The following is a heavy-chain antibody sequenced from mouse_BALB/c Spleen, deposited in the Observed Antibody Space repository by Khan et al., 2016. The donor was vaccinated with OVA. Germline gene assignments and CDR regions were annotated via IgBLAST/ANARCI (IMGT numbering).Heavy chain of an antibody. CDR1: GYSITRGYS. V-gene: IGHV3-1*02. Sequence: EVQLQESGPDLVKPSQSLSLTCTVTGYSITRGYSWHWLRQFPGNNLAWMAYIYFSGSITYNPSLTSRVSFTQDTSKNQFFLQLNSVTTEETATDYCARDGNYMDYWGEGTSVTVSS. CDR3: ARDGNYMDY. D-gene: IGHD2-1*01. CDR2: IYFSGSI. J-gene: IGHJ4*01.